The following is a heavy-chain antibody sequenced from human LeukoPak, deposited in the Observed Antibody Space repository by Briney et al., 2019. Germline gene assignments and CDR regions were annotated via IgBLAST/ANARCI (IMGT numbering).Heavy chain of an antibody. Sequence: GGSLRLSCAASGFTFSSYAMSWVRQAPGEGLEWVSAISGSGGSTYYADSVKGRFTISRDNSKNTLYLQMNSLRAEDTAVYYCAKRASSGLLWFGERFDYWGQGTLVTVSS. D-gene: IGHD3-10*01. CDR1: GFTFSSYA. J-gene: IGHJ4*02. CDR3: AKRASSGLLWFGERFDY. CDR2: ISGSGGST. V-gene: IGHV3-23*01.